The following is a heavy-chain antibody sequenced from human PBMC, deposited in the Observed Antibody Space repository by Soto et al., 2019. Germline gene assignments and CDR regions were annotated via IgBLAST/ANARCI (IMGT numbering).Heavy chain of an antibody. Sequence: SVKVSCKASGGTFSSYAISWVRQAPGQGLEWMGGIIPIFGTANYAQKFQGRVTMTTDTSTSTAYMELRSLRSDDTAVYYCARDGQWLVRGFWFDPWGQGTLVTVSS. D-gene: IGHD6-19*01. V-gene: IGHV1-69*05. CDR1: GGTFSSYA. CDR2: IIPIFGTA. J-gene: IGHJ5*02. CDR3: ARDGQWLVRGFWFDP.